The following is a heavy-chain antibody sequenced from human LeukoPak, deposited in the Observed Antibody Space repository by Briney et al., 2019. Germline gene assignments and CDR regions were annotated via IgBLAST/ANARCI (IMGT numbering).Heavy chain of an antibody. CDR1: GGSISSGSYY. D-gene: IGHD6-13*01. V-gene: IGHV4-61*02. CDR3: ARLGSIAAAGFFDY. CDR2: IYTSGST. Sequence: PSETLSLACTVSGGSISSGSYYWSWIRQPAGKGLEWIGRIYTSGSTNYNPSLKSRVTISVDTSKNQFSLKLSSVTAADTAVYYCARLGSIAAAGFFDYWGQGTLVTVSS. J-gene: IGHJ4*02.